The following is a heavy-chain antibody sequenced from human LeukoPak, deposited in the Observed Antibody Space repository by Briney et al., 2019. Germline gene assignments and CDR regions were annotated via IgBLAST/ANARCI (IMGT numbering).Heavy chain of an antibody. CDR3: ARDPFMYYFDY. D-gene: IGHD3-10*02. Sequence: AETLSLTCTVSGYSISSGYYWGWIRQPPGKGLEWIGSIYHSGSTYYNPSLKSRVTISVDTSKNQFSLKLSSVTAADTAVYYCARDPFMYYFDYWGQGTLVTVSS. J-gene: IGHJ4*02. CDR1: GYSISSGYY. CDR2: IYHSGST. V-gene: IGHV4-38-2*02.